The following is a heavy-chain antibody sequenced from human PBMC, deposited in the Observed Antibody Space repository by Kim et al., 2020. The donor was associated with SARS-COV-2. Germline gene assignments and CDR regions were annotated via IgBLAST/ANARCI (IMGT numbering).Heavy chain of an antibody. V-gene: IGHV4-59*01. D-gene: IGHD6-13*01. CDR2: IYYSGST. Sequence: SETLSLTCTVSGGSISSYYWSWIRQPPGKGLEWIGYIYYSGSTNYNPSLKSRVTIAVDTSKNQFSLKLSSVTAADTAAYFCARGRAGYISSWFFDYWGQG. CDR3: ARGRAGYISSWFFDY. CDR1: GGSISSYY. J-gene: IGHJ4*02.